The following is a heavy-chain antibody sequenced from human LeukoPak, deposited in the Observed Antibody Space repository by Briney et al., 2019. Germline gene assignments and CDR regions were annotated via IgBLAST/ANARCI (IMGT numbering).Heavy chain of an antibody. V-gene: IGHV4-4*02. J-gene: IGHJ3*02. CDR2: IYHSGST. D-gene: IGHD1-1*01. CDR1: GGSISSSNW. Sequence: PSETLSLTCAVSGGSISSSNWWSWVRQPPGKGLEWIGEIYHSGSTNYNPSLKSRVTISVDKSKNQFSLKLSSVTAAGTAVYYCARDHNFSGGAFDIWGQGTMVTVSS. CDR3: ARDHNFSGGAFDI.